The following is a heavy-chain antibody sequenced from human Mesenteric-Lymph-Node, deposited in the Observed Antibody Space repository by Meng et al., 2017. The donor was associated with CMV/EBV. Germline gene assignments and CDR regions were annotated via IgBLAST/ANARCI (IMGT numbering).Heavy chain of an antibody. Sequence: GGSLRLSCAASGFTVSSNYMSWVRQAPGKGLEWVAIISYDGSTRDYADSVKGRFTISRDNSKNTLNLQMNSLSAGDTAVYYCARDQQYQPYYSGLDLWGQGITVTVSS. D-gene: IGHD2-2*01. CDR1: GFTVSSNY. J-gene: IGHJ6*02. CDR2: ISYDGSTR. V-gene: IGHV3-30*03. CDR3: ARDQQYQPYYSGLDL.